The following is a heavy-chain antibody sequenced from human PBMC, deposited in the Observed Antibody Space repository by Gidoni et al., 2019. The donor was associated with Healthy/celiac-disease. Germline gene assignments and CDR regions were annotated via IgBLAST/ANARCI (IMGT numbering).Heavy chain of an antibody. CDR2: IYYSGST. CDR3: ARDALRGYCSGGSCYDKYPAGYFDL. V-gene: IGHV4-31*03. J-gene: IGHJ2*01. Sequence: QVQLQESGPGLVKPSQTLSLTCTVSGGSISSGGYYWSWIRQHPGKGLEWIGYIYYSGSTYYNPSLKSRVTISVDTSKNQFSLKLSSVTAADTAVYYCARDALRGYCSGGSCYDKYPAGYFDLWGRGTLVTVSS. D-gene: IGHD2-15*01. CDR1: GGSISSGGYY.